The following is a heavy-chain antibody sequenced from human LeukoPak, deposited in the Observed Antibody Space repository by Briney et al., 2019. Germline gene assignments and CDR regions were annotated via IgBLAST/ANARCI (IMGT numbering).Heavy chain of an antibody. CDR1: GFTFDDYG. CDR2: ISWNSGNI. J-gene: IGHJ5*01. V-gene: IGHV3-9*01. D-gene: IGHD6-19*01. CDR3: AKVDGYNSGWYDS. Sequence: GGSLRLSCAASGFTFDDYGMHWVRQPPGKGLEWVSGISWNSGNIGYADSVKGRFTISRDNAKNSLYLQMDILKPEDTAFYYCAKVDGYNSGWYDSWGQGTLATVSS.